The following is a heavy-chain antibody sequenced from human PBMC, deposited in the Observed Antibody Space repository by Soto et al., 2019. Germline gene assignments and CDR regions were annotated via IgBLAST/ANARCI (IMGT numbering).Heavy chain of an antibody. CDR3: TGEVASGY. V-gene: IGHV3-30*03. CDR1: GFTVSSYG. D-gene: IGHD3-10*01. Sequence: QVQLVESGGGVVQPGRSLRLSCAASGFTVSSYGMHWVRQAPDKGLEWVAVISRDGGTQYYADSVKGRFTISKDNSRNTLFLEMNSLRGDDMAVYYCTGEVASGYWGQGTLVTVSS. J-gene: IGHJ4*02. CDR2: ISRDGGTQ.